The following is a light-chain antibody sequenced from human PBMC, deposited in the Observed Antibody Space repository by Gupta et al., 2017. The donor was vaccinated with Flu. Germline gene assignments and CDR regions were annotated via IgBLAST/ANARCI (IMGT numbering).Light chain of an antibody. J-gene: IGKJ2*02. CDR1: QSIVYKNGSTY. CDR2: EAF. V-gene: IGKV2-30*01. Sequence: IFCRSSQSIVYKNGSTYLNWYQQRQGQSPRLLSYEAFNSDSGFTDRFSGSGSVIDFTLKISKVEDEDVWVYYCMRGTHPWTFGQGTRLEI. CDR3: MRGTHPWT.